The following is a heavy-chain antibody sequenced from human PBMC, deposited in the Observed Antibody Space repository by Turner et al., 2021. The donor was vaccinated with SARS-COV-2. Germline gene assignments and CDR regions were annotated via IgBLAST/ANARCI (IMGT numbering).Heavy chain of an antibody. J-gene: IGHJ4*02. CDR1: GASISNEVYY. Sequence: QLQLQESGPGLVRPSETLSLTCSVSGASISNEVYYWDWIRQSPGKGLEWIGSAYFRGDTYSNPSLKGRLTISVDSSQNLFSLRLSSMTAADTAIYYCASRTFTSGWSYFDHWGQGALVTVSS. D-gene: IGHD6-19*01. V-gene: IGHV4-39*01. CDR2: AYFRGDT. CDR3: ASRTFTSGWSYFDH.